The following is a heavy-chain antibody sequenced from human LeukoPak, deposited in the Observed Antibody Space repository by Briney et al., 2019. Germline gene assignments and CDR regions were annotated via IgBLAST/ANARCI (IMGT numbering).Heavy chain of an antibody. J-gene: IGHJ3*02. CDR2: ISSTSSHI. D-gene: IGHD4-17*01. CDR1: GLTFSSYA. V-gene: IGHV3-21*01. Sequence: PGGSLRLSCAASGLTFSSYAMIWVRQAPGKGLEWVSSISSTSSHIYYADSVKGRFTISRDNAKNSLYLQMNSLRAEDTSVYYCARYGDYGAFDIWGQGTMVTVSS. CDR3: ARYGDYGAFDI.